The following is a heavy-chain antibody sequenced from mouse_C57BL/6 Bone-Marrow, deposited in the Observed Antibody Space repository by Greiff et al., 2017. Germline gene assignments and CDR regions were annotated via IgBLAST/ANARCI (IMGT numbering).Heavy chain of an antibody. D-gene: IGHD1-1*01. CDR3: ARERITTVVAPFAY. V-gene: IGHV1-53*01. Sequence: VQLQQPGTELVKPGASVKLSCKASGYTFTSYWMHWVKQRPGQGLEWIGNINPSNGGTNYNEKFQSKATLTVDKSSSTAYMQLSSLTSEDSAVXYCARERITTVVAPFAYWGQGTLVTVSA. J-gene: IGHJ3*01. CDR1: GYTFTSYW. CDR2: INPSNGGT.